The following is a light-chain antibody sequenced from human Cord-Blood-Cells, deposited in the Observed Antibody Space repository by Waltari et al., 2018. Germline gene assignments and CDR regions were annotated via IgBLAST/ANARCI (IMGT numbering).Light chain of an antibody. Sequence: EMVLTQPQGTWSLSPGERATLPCRASQSVSSSYLAWYQQKPGQAPRLLIYGASSRATGIPDRFSGSGSGTDFTLTISRLEPEDFAVYYCQQWITFGQGTRLEIK. CDR3: QQWIT. CDR1: QSVSSSY. J-gene: IGKJ5*01. CDR2: GAS. V-gene: IGKV3-20*01.